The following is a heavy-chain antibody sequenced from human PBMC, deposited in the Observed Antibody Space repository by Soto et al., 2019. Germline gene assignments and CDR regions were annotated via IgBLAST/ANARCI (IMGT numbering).Heavy chain of an antibody. CDR2: IHSSGRT. V-gene: IGHV4-61*08. Sequence: SETLSLTCAVSGGSISSGGYSWSWIRQPPGKGLEWIGYIHSSGRTNYNVSLKSRVTISVDTSKNQFFLKMSSVTAADTAVYYCARPLAVAGNYGMDVWGQGTTVTVSS. D-gene: IGHD6-19*01. CDR3: ARPLAVAGNYGMDV. J-gene: IGHJ6*02. CDR1: GGSISSGGYS.